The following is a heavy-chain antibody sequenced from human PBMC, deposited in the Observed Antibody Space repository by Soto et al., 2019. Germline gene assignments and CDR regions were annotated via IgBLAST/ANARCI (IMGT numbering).Heavy chain of an antibody. V-gene: IGHV3-11*06. CDR2: ISSSSSYT. CDR3: ARDQYDYVWGSYRSYFDY. D-gene: IGHD3-16*02. J-gene: IGHJ4*02. Sequence: QVQLVESGGGLVKPGGSLRLSCAASGFTFSDYYMSWIRQAPGKGLEWVSYISSSSSYTNYADSVKGRFTISRDNAKNSLYLQMNSLRAEDTAVYYCARDQYDYVWGSYRSYFDYWGQGTLVTVSS. CDR1: GFTFSDYY.